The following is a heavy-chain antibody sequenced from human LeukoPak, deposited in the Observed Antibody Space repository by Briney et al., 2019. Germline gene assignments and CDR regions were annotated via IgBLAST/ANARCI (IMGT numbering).Heavy chain of an antibody. V-gene: IGHV3-74*01. CDR1: GFTFSSYW. CDR3: ALAWSGSCSGLDY. Sequence: GGSLRLSCAASGFTFSSYWMHWVRHAPGKGLVWVSHINGDRYSTSYADSVKGRFTISRDNAKNTLYLQMNSLRAEDTAVYYCALAWSGSCSGLDYWGQGTLVTVSS. CDR2: INGDRYST. D-gene: IGHD1-26*01. J-gene: IGHJ4*02.